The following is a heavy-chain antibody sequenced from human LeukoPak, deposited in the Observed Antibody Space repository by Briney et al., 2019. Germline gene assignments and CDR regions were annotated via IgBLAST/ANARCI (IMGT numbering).Heavy chain of an antibody. V-gene: IGHV4-34*01. CDR1: GGSFSGYY. J-gene: IGHJ4*02. D-gene: IGHD6-19*01. Sequence: SETLSLTCAVYGGSFSGYYWSWIRQSPGKGLEWIAEIDHSGRTNFNRSLKSRITISVDTSKKHFSLKLSSVTAADTAVYYCARKGLTKPLSVAVDFDSWGQGTLVTVSS. CDR3: ARKGLTKPLSVAVDFDS. CDR2: IDHSGRT.